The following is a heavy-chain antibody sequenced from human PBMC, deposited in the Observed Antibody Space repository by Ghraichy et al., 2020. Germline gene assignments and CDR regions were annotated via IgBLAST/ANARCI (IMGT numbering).Heavy chain of an antibody. Sequence: SETLSLTCTVSGDSISGSYWSWIRQPPGKGLESIGYIYYSGTTIYNPSLKSRVTISVDTSKNQFSLKLTSVTAADTAVYYCARLIASTGSSDWFDPWGQGTLVTVSS. CDR1: GDSISGSY. CDR2: IYYSGTT. D-gene: IGHD1-1*01. CDR3: ARLIASTGSSDWFDP. V-gene: IGHV4-59*01. J-gene: IGHJ5*02.